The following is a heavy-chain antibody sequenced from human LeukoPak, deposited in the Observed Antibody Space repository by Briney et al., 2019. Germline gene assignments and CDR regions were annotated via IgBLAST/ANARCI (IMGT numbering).Heavy chain of an antibody. CDR3: ARVGALWWFDP. V-gene: IGHV4-30-4*01. Sequence: SQTLSLTCTVAGGSLSSGDYYWSWIRQPPGKGLEWIGYIYYSGSTYYNPSLKSRVTISVDTSKNQFSLKLSSVTAADTAVYYCARVGALWWFDPWGQGTLVTVSS. D-gene: IGHD3-10*01. CDR2: IYYSGST. CDR1: GGSLSSGDYY. J-gene: IGHJ5*02.